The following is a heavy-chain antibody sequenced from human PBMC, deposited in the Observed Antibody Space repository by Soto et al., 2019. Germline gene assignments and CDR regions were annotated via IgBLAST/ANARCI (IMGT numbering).Heavy chain of an antibody. V-gene: IGHV4-4*07. CDR3: ARDGVWFGELLYPAYGMDV. D-gene: IGHD3-10*01. CDR2: IYASGST. CDR1: VGSISIYY. J-gene: IGHJ6*01. Sequence: TETLSVTCTVSVGSISIYYWSWLRQPAGKGLEWIGRIYASGSTNYNPSLKSRVTMSVDTSKNQFSLKLSSVTAADTAVYYCARDGVWFGELLYPAYGMDVWGQGTTVTVSS.